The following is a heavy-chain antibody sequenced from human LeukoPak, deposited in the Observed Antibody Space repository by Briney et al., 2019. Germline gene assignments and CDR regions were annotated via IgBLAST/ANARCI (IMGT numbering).Heavy chain of an antibody. CDR3: ARERHDYIWGTYRPVFDY. J-gene: IGHJ4*02. Sequence: GGSLRLSCAASAFSFSTYSMNWVRQAPGKGPEWVSSISSSSGDIYYGDSVKGRFTISRENAKNSLYLQMNSLRAEDTAVYYCARERHDYIWGTYRPVFDYWGQGTLVTVSS. CDR1: AFSFSTYS. CDR2: ISSSSGDI. V-gene: IGHV3-21*01. D-gene: IGHD3-16*02.